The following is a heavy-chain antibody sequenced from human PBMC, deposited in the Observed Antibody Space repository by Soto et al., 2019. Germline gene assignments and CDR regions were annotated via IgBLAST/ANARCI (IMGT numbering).Heavy chain of an antibody. V-gene: IGHV1-2*04. Sequence: ASVKVSCKASGYTFTGYYMHWVRQAPGQGLEWMGWINPNSGGTNYAQKFQGWVTMTRDTSISTAYMELSRLRSDDTAVYYCARDGDSSSWYPGGWYYGMDVWGQGTTVTVSS. CDR1: GYTFTGYY. CDR2: INPNSGGT. D-gene: IGHD6-13*01. J-gene: IGHJ6*02. CDR3: ARDGDSSSWYPGGWYYGMDV.